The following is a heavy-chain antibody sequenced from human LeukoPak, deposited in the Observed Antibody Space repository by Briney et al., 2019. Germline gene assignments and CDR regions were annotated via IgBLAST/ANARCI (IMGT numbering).Heavy chain of an antibody. V-gene: IGHV3-21*01. D-gene: IGHD6-19*01. J-gene: IGHJ5*02. Sequence: GGSLGLSCAASGFTFSSYSMNWVRQAPGKGLEWVSSISSSSSYIYYADSVKGRFTISRDNAKNSLYLQMNSLRAEDTAVYYCARDYSSGWSTENWFDPWGQGTLVTVSS. CDR2: ISSSSSYI. CDR1: GFTFSSYS. CDR3: ARDYSSGWSTENWFDP.